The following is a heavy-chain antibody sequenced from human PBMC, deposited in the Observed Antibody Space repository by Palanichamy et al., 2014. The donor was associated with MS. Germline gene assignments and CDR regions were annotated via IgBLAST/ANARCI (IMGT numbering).Heavy chain of an antibody. J-gene: IGHJ4*02. CDR2: INPSGGST. D-gene: IGHD3-10*01. CDR1: GYTFTSYY. Sequence: QVQLVQSGAEVKKPGASVKVSCKASGYTFTSYYMHWVRQAPGQGLEWMGIINPSGGSTSYAQKFQGRVTMARDTSTSTVYMELSSLRSEDTAVYYCARSYGSGSKGGYYFDYWGQGTLVTVSS. CDR3: ARSYGSGSKGGYYFDY. V-gene: IGHV1-46*01.